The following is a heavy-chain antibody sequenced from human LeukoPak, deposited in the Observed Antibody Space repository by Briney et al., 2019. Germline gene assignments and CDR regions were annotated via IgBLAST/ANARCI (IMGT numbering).Heavy chain of an antibody. J-gene: IGHJ4*02. CDR1: GFTFSNAW. CDR2: IKSNADGGTT. CDR3: STDDGDFDY. V-gene: IGHV3-15*01. Sequence: GGSLRLSCAASGFTFSNAWMSWVRQAPGKGLEWVGRIKSNADGGTTDYAAPVKGRFIILRDDSENTLYLQMNSLKTEDTAVYYCSTDDGDFDYWGQGTLV.